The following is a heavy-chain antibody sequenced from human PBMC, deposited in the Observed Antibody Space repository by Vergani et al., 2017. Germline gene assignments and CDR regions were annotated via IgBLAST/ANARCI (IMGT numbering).Heavy chain of an antibody. D-gene: IGHD5-12*01. CDR2: IRYDGSNK. CDR3: AKVARRSGYDNVPYYYYGMDV. CDR1: GFTFSSYG. Sequence: QVQLVESGGGVVQPGGSLRLSCAASGFTFSSYGMHWVRQAPGKGLEWVAFIRYDGSNKYYADSVKGLFTISRDNYKNTLYLQMNSLRAEDTAVYYCAKVARRSGYDNVPYYYYGMDVWGQGTTVTVSS. J-gene: IGHJ6*02. V-gene: IGHV3-30*02.